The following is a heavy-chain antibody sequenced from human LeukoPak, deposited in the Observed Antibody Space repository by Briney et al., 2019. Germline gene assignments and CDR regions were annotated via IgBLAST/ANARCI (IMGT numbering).Heavy chain of an antibody. CDR2: IASDGSST. Sequence: GGSLRLSCAASGFTFSSYWMNWVRQAPGKGLVWVSRIASDGSSTTYADSVKGRFTISRDNSKNTLYLQMNSLRAEDTAVYYCASGAPEYYDFWSGYYRAHYGMDVWGQGTTVTVSS. D-gene: IGHD3-3*01. V-gene: IGHV3-74*01. J-gene: IGHJ6*02. CDR3: ASGAPEYYDFWSGYYRAHYGMDV. CDR1: GFTFSSYW.